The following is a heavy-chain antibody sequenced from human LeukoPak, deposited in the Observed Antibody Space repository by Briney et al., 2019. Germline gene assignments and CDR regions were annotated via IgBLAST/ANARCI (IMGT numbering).Heavy chain of an antibody. CDR2: INHSGST. J-gene: IGHJ5*02. CDR1: GGSFSGYY. V-gene: IGHV4-34*01. CDR3: ARVLTIVGVYWCDP. Sequence: SETLSLTCAVYGGSFSGYYWSWIRQPPGKGLEWIGEINHSGSTNYNPSLKSRVTISVDTSKNQFSLKLSSVTAADTAVYYCARVLTIVGVYWCDPWGQGNLVTVSS. D-gene: IGHD3-3*01.